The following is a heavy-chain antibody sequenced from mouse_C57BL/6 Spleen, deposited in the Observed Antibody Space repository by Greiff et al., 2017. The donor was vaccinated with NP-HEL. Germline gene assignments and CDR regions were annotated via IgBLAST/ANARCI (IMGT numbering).Heavy chain of an antibody. Sequence: VQLKQSGAELVKPGASVKISCKASGYAFSSYWMNWVKQRPGKGLEWIGQIYPGDGDTNYNGKFKGKATLTADKSSSTAYMQLSSLTSEDSAVYFCARIDYYGSSDAMDYWGQGTSVTVSS. CDR1: GYAFSSYW. J-gene: IGHJ4*01. V-gene: IGHV1-80*01. CDR2: IYPGDGDT. D-gene: IGHD1-1*01. CDR3: ARIDYYGSSDAMDY.